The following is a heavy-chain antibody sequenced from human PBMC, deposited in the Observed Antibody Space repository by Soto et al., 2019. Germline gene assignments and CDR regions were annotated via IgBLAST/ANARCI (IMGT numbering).Heavy chain of an antibody. CDR2: INAGNGNT. J-gene: IGHJ5*02. V-gene: IGHV1-3*01. D-gene: IGHD6-13*01. CDR1: GYTFTSYA. CDR3: ARGGPSYSSSFPKNWFDP. Sequence: ASVKVSCKASGYTFTSYAMHWVRQAPGQRLEWMGWINAGNGNTKYSQKFQGRVTITRDTSASTAYMELSSLRSEDTAVYYCARGGPSYSSSFPKNWFDPWGQGTLVTVSS.